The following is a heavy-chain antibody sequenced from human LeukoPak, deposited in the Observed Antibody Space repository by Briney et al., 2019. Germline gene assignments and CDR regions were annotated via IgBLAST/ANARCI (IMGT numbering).Heavy chain of an antibody. J-gene: IGHJ4*02. CDR2: ISHDGNNK. V-gene: IGHV3-30*03. CDR1: GFIFSTYG. D-gene: IGHD7-27*01. Sequence: GGSLRLSCVASGFIFSTYGMHWVRQAPGKGLEWVAVISHDGNNKYYVDSVKGRFTISRDNSKNTLYLQMNTLRVEDTAVYYCARDWGNWGYGWYFDHWGQGTLVTVSS. CDR3: ARDWGNWGYGWYFDH.